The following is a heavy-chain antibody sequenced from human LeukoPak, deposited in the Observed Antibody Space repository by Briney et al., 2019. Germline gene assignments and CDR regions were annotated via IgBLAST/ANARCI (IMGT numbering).Heavy chain of an antibody. CDR1: GFTFSSYW. Sequence: RGGSLRLSCAASGFTFSSYWMHWVRQAPGKGPVWVSRINNDGSGTTYADSVKGRFTISRDDAKNTLYLQMNSLRAEDTAVYYCAKDFDSSGYHRYFQHWGQGTLVTVSS. CDR3: AKDFDSSGYHRYFQH. V-gene: IGHV3-74*01. D-gene: IGHD3-22*01. CDR2: INNDGSGT. J-gene: IGHJ1*01.